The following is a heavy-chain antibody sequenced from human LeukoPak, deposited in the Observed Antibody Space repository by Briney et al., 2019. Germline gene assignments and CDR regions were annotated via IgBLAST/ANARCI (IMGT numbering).Heavy chain of an antibody. CDR3: TRYAETYCSGGSCYPRAFDI. D-gene: IGHD2-15*01. V-gene: IGHV3-73*01. CDR2: IRSKANSYAT. Sequence: PGGSLKLSCAASGFTFSGSAMHWVRQASGKGLEWVGHIRSKANSYATAYAASVKGRFTISRDDSKNTAYLQMNSLKTEDTAVYYCTRYAETYCSGGSCYPRAFDIWGQGTMVTVSS. CDR1: GFTFSGSA. J-gene: IGHJ3*02.